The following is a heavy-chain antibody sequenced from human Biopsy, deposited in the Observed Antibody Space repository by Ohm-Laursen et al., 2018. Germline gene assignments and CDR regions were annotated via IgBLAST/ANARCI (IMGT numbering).Heavy chain of an antibody. D-gene: IGHD4-23*01. CDR3: AKDRWERNLYYGGGLDV. Sequence: RALRVACAASGFIHSNYGKYRLRQTPGKAMAWVALISHGGNEEYYADTVEGRFTNSRDNSKNTVILQMNSLRAEDAALYYCAKDRWERNLYYGGGLDVGGQGTTVTVSS. CDR1: GFIHSNYG. V-gene: IGHV3-30*18. J-gene: IGHJ6*02. CDR2: ISHGGNEE.